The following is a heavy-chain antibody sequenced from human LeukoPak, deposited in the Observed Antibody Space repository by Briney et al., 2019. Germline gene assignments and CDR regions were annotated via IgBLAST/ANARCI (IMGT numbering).Heavy chain of an antibody. D-gene: IGHD2-15*01. Sequence: GGSLRLSCAASGFTFSSYSMNWVRQAPGKGLEWVSSISSSSSYIYYADSVKGRFTISRDNAKNSLYVQVNGLRAEDTAVYYCARAREYCSGGSCWFDPWGQGTLVTVSS. CDR2: ISSSSSYI. CDR1: GFTFSSYS. J-gene: IGHJ5*02. CDR3: ARAREYCSGGSCWFDP. V-gene: IGHV3-21*01.